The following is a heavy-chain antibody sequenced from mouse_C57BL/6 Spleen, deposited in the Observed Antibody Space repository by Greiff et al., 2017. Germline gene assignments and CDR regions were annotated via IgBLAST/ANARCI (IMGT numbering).Heavy chain of an antibody. CDR3: AGGVYYGNYRFAY. D-gene: IGHD2-1*01. CDR2: ISSGSSTI. Sequence: EVHLVESGGGLVKPGGSLKLSCAASGFTFSDYGMHWVRQAPETGLEWVAYISSGSSTIYYADTVKGRFTISRDNAKNTLFLQMTSLRSEDTAMYYCAGGVYYGNYRFAYWGQGTLVTVSA. CDR1: GFTFSDYG. V-gene: IGHV5-17*01. J-gene: IGHJ3*01.